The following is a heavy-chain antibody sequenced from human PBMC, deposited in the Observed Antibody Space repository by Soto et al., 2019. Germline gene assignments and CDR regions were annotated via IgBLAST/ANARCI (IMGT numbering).Heavy chain of an antibody. J-gene: IGHJ5*02. Sequence: LRLSCAASGFTFSSYAMSWVRQAPGKGLEWVSAISGSGGSTYYADSVKGRFTISRDNSKNTLYLQMNSLRAEDTAVYYCAKRPAGSKTAGWFDPWGQGTLVTVSS. CDR2: ISGSGGST. CDR1: GFTFSSYA. D-gene: IGHD2-15*01. V-gene: IGHV3-23*01. CDR3: AKRPAGSKTAGWFDP.